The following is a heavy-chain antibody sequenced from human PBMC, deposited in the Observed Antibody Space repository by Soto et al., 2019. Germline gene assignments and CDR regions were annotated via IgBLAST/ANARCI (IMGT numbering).Heavy chain of an antibody. D-gene: IGHD1-7*01. Sequence: PGGSLRLSCAASGFTFSSYWMHWVRQAPGKGLVWVSRINSDGSSTSYADSVKGRFTISRDNAKNTLYLQMNSLRAEDTAVYYCASNWNYDVWFDPWGQGTMVTVYS. CDR2: INSDGSST. V-gene: IGHV3-74*01. CDR3: ASNWNYDVWFDP. J-gene: IGHJ5*02. CDR1: GFTFSSYW.